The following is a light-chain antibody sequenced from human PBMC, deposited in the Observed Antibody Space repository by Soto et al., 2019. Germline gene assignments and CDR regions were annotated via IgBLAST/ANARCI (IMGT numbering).Light chain of an antibody. V-gene: IGKV4-1*01. CDR1: QRLLNRSDKKNY. Sequence: DIVMTQSPDSLAVSLGERATINCKSSQRLLNRSDKKNYLAWYQQRPGQPPNLLIYWASTRQFGVPDRISGSGSGTDFTLTISSLQAEDVAVYYCQQYFNTQWTFGQGTKVEVK. CDR3: QQYFNTQWT. CDR2: WAS. J-gene: IGKJ1*01.